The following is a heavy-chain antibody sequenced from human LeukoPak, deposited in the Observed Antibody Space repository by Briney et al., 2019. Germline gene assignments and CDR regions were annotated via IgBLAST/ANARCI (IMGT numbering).Heavy chain of an antibody. CDR1: GLTFSVSA. Sequence: GGSLRLSCSASGLTFSVSAIHWVRQASGKGLEWVGRIKTKADNYASAYAASVKGRFTISRDDSTNTAYLQMNSLKTEDTAVYYCTHPAYYYNVDVWGKGTTVTVSS. CDR3: THPAYYYNVDV. J-gene: IGHJ6*04. D-gene: IGHD6-25*01. V-gene: IGHV3-73*01. CDR2: IKTKADNYAS.